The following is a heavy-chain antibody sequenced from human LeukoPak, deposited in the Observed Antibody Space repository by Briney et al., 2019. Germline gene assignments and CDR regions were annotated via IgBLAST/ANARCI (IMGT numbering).Heavy chain of an antibody. V-gene: IGHV3-9*01. Sequence: PGRSLRLSCAASGFTFDEYGMHWVRQTPGKGLEWVSGISWNSGSVGYADSVKGRFTISRDNAKDSLYLQMNSLRAEDTALYYCAKDVYSGYDSQGYFDYWGQGTLVTVSS. J-gene: IGHJ4*02. D-gene: IGHD5-12*01. CDR2: ISWNSGSV. CDR3: AKDVYSGYDSQGYFDY. CDR1: GFTFDEYG.